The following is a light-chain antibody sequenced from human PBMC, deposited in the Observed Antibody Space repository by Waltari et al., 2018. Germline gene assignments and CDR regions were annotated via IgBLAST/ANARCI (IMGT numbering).Light chain of an antibody. CDR1: QSVSSIH. V-gene: IGKV3-20*01. CDR3: HQYGTSPPMYT. J-gene: IGKJ2*01. Sequence: EIVLTQSPGTLSLSPGERASLSCRASQSVSSIHLAWYQRKPGQVPRLLIDGASSRATGIPDRFSGSGSGTDFTLTISRLEPEDFAVYYCHQYGTSPPMYTFGQGTKLEIK. CDR2: GAS.